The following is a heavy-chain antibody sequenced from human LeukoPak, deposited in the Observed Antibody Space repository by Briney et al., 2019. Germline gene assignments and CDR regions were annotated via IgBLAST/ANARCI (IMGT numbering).Heavy chain of an antibody. Sequence: PGGSLRLSCAASGSTVSNNYMNWVRQPPGKGLEWVSVLFSGGGTHYAASVRGRFPISRDNSKNTLYLEMNSLRAEDTAVYYCARGGDYEGWFDPWGQGTLVTVS. CDR1: GSTVSNNY. D-gene: IGHD4-17*01. CDR3: ARGGDYEGWFDP. V-gene: IGHV3-53*01. J-gene: IGHJ5*02. CDR2: LFSGGGT.